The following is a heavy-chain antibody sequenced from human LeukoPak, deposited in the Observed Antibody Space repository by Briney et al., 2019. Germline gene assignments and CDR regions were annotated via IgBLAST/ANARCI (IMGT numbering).Heavy chain of an antibody. CDR3: ARAPWDGYIFDAFDI. V-gene: IGHV1-69*05. J-gene: IGHJ3*02. CDR2: IIPIFGTA. Sequence: SVKVSCKASGGTFISYAISWVRQAPGQGREWMGGIIPIFGTANYAQKFQGRVTITTDESTSTAYMELSSLRSEDTAVYYCARAPWDGYIFDAFDIWGQGTMVTVSS. D-gene: IGHD5-24*01. CDR1: GGTFISYA.